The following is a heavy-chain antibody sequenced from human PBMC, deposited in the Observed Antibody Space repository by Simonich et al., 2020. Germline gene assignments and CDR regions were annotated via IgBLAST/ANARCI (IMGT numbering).Heavy chain of an antibody. CDR3: ARDRGTGVPMDY. CDR1: VFTFSSYS. V-gene: IGHV3-21*01. D-gene: IGHD7-27*01. J-gene: IGHJ4*02. Sequence: EVQLVESGVGLVKPGGSLRLSCAASVFTFSSYSMNWVSKAPGKGREWGSTISSSSSYIYYADSVKGRFTISRDKAKNSLYLQMNSLRAEDTAVYYCARDRGTGVPMDYWGQGTLVTVSS. CDR2: ISSSSSYI.